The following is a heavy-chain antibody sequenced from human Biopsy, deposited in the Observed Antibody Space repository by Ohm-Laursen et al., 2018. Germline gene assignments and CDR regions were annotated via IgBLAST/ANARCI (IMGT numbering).Heavy chain of an antibody. J-gene: IGHJ2*01. CDR3: ARDRGYYSDRTVPGYFDL. Sequence: GTLSLTCTVSGDSISSYYWSWIRQPPGKGLEWIGYVYYTGSTDYNPSLQSRVTISVGTSKNHFSLRLRSVTPADTAIYYCARDRGYYSDRTVPGYFDLWGRGTLVTVSS. V-gene: IGHV4-59*01. CDR2: VYYTGST. CDR1: GDSISSYY. D-gene: IGHD3-22*01.